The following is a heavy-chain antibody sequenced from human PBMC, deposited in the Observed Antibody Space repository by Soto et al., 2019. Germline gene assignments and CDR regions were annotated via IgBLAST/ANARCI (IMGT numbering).Heavy chain of an antibody. V-gene: IGHV3-21*01. Sequence: GGSLTLSCAVSGFTFRSFTMNWVRQAPGKGLEWVSTNSSNSAYIYYTDALSGRFTITRDNAKNSLHLQMNSLRAEDTAVYYCTRDASRDSSTRGWFDPWGPGTLVTVSS. CDR3: TRDASRDSSTRGWFDP. CDR2: NSSNSAYI. CDR1: GFTFRSFT. J-gene: IGHJ5*02. D-gene: IGHD6-13*01.